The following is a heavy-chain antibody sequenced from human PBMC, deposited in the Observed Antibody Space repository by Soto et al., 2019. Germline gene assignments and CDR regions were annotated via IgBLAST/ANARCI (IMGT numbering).Heavy chain of an antibody. V-gene: IGHV5-51*01. D-gene: IGHD6-19*01. J-gene: IGHJ5*02. CDR2: IYPGDSDT. Sequence: GESLKISCKGSGYRFTSYWIGWVRQMPGKGLEWMGIIYPGDSDTRYSPSFQGQVTISADKSISTAYLQWSSLKASDTAMYYCARVASGFSGGWLDVWFDPWGQGTLVTVSS. CDR1: GYRFTSYW. CDR3: ARVASGFSGGWLDVWFDP.